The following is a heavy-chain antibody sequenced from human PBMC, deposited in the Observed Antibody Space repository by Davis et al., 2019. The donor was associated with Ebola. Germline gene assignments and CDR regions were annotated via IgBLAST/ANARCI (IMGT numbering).Heavy chain of an antibody. J-gene: IGHJ5*02. CDR2: IYHSGST. D-gene: IGHD6-6*01. Sequence: PSETLSLTCTVSGYSISSGYYWGWIRQPPGKGLEWIGSIYHSGSTYYNPSLKSRVTISVDTSKNQFSLKLSSVTAADTAVYYCARAKYSSSSGRWFDPWGQGTLVTVSS. CDR1: GYSISSGYY. CDR3: ARAKYSSSSGRWFDP. V-gene: IGHV4-38-2*02.